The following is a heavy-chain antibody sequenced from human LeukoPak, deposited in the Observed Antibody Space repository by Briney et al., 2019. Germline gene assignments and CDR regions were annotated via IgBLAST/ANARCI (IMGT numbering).Heavy chain of an antibody. CDR1: GASVSSFY. V-gene: IGHV4-59*02. Sequence: SETLSLTCTVSGASVSSFYWTWIRQPPGKGLEWIGYIYYSGSTNYNPSLKSPVTISIDTSKNQFSLKMNSVTAADSAVYYCVKVRANYDTLTGHYKGDSFDIWGQGTMITVSS. J-gene: IGHJ3*02. CDR2: IYYSGST. CDR3: VKVRANYDTLTGHYKGDSFDI. D-gene: IGHD3-9*01.